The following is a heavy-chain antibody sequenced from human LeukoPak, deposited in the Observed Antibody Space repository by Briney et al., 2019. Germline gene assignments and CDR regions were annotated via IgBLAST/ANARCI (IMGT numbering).Heavy chain of an antibody. CDR1: GGSFSGYY. D-gene: IGHD2-15*01. Sequence: SETLSLTCAVYGGSFSGYYWSWIRQPPGKGLEWIGEINHSGGTNYNPSLKSRVTISVDTSKNQFSLKLSSVTAADTAVYYCAGYCSGGSCYSFDYWGQGTLVTVSS. CDR2: INHSGGT. CDR3: AGYCSGGSCYSFDY. J-gene: IGHJ4*02. V-gene: IGHV4-34*01.